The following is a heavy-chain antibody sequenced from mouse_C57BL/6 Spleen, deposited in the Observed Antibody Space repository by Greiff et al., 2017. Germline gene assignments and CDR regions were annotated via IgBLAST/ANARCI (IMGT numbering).Heavy chain of an antibody. Sequence: EVMLVESGGGLVKPGGSLKLSCAASGFTFSDYGMHWVRQAPEKGLEWVAYISSGSSTIYYADTVEGRFTISRDNAKNTLFLQMTSLRSEDTAMYYCARDGSSLFAYWGQGTLVTVSA. V-gene: IGHV5-17*01. CDR2: ISSGSSTI. CDR1: GFTFSDYG. J-gene: IGHJ3*01. D-gene: IGHD1-1*01. CDR3: ARDGSSLFAY.